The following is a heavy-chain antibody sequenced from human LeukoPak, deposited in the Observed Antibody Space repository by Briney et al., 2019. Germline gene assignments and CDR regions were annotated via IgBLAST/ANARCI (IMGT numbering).Heavy chain of an antibody. CDR2: ISSSSSYI. CDR3: ARDGYSSSSFDF. J-gene: IGHJ4*02. D-gene: IGHD6-6*01. CDR1: GFIFSSYN. V-gene: IGHV3-21*01. Sequence: GGSLRLSCAASGFIFSSYNMNWVRQAPGKGREWVSSISSSSSYIYYGDSVKGRFSISRDNAKNSLYLQMNSLRAEDTAMYYCARDGYSSSSFDFWGQGTLVTVSS.